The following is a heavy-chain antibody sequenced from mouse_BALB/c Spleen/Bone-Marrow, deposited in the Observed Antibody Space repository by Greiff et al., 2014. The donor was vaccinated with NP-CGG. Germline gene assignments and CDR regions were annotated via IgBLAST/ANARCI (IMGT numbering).Heavy chain of an antibody. D-gene: IGHD2-3*01. J-gene: IGHJ2*01. CDR1: GDSISSGY. CDR2: ISYSGST. Sequence: VQLQQSGPSLVKPSQTLSLTCSVTGDSISSGYLNWVRKFPGNKLEYMGYISYSGSTYYCPSPISRISITRDTSKNQYCLQLNSVTTEDTATYYCATYDGYYIDYWGQGTTLTVSS. V-gene: IGHV3-8*02. CDR3: ATYDGYYIDY.